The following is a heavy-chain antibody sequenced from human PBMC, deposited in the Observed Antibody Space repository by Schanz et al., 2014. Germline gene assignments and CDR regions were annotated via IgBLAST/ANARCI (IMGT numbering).Heavy chain of an antibody. J-gene: IGHJ4*02. V-gene: IGHV3-74*01. D-gene: IGHD3-10*01. CDR2: IQSDGSIT. CDR1: FFPFLLSW. CDR3: ARATYYHVSGSYYGNFDA. Sequence: EVQLVESGGGVVHPGGSVSLSFSSSFFPFLLSWMHWVRQAPGKGLVWVSRIQSDGSITTYADSVKGRFAISRDNAKNTLYLQMNSLGAEDTAVYYCARATYYHVSGSYYGNFDAWGQGTLVTVSS.